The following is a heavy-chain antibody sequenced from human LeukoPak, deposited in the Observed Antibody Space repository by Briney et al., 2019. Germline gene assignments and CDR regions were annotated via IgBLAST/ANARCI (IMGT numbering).Heavy chain of an antibody. D-gene: IGHD4-17*01. J-gene: IGHJ4*02. V-gene: IGHV4-34*01. CDR1: GGSFSGYY. Sequence: SETLSLACAVYGGSFSGYYWSWIRQPPGKGLEWIGEINHSGSTNYNPSLKSRVTISVATSKNQFSLKLSSVTSADTAVYYCASLTYGDYVRYSDYWGQGTLVTVSS. CDR3: ASLTYGDYVRYSDY. CDR2: INHSGST.